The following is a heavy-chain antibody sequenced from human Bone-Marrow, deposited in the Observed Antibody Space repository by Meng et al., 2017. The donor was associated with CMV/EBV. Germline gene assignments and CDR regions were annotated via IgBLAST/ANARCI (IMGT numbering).Heavy chain of an antibody. J-gene: IGHJ5*02. CDR2: ISSSSSYI. V-gene: IGHV3-21*01. Sequence: GESLKISCAASGFTFSSYSMNWVRQAPGKGLEWVSSISSSSSYIYYADSVKGRFTISRDNAKNSLYLQMNSLRAEDTAVYYCARGEGGFWSGYSGSNWFDPWGQGTRVTVSS. D-gene: IGHD3-3*01. CDR3: ARGEGGFWSGYSGSNWFDP. CDR1: GFTFSSYS.